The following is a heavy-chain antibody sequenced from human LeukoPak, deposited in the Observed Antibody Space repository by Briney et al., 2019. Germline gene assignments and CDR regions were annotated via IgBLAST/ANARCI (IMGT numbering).Heavy chain of an antibody. CDR1: GFTVSSNY. CDR2: IGGSGGST. V-gene: IGHV3-23*01. D-gene: IGHD3-16*01. J-gene: IGHJ4*02. CDR3: TQRGIGAPFED. Sequence: GGSLRLSCAASGFTVSSNYMSWVRQAPGKGLEWVSAIGGSGGSTFYADSVKGRFTISRDNSKNTLYLQMNSLRAEDTAVYYCTQRGIGAPFEDWGQGTLVTVSS.